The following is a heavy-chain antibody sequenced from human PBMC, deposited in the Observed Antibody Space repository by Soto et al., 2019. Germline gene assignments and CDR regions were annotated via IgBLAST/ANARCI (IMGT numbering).Heavy chain of an antibody. CDR3: ARGPDYYDSGGYYYDWFDP. CDR2: IIPIFGTA. CDR1: GGTFSSYA. J-gene: IGHJ5*02. D-gene: IGHD3-22*01. Sequence: ASVKVSCKASGGTFSSYAISWVRQAPGQGLEWMGGIIPIFGTANYAQKFQGRVTITADESTSTAYMELSSLRSEDTAVYYCARGPDYYDSGGYYYDWFDPWGQGTLVTVSS. V-gene: IGHV1-69*13.